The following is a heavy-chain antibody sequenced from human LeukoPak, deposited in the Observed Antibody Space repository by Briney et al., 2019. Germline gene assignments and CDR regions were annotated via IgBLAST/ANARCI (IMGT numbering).Heavy chain of an antibody. CDR3: ATEPGSGSYSRYYYYYIDV. J-gene: IGHJ6*03. Sequence: SQTLSLTCTVSGDSISSGFFYWSWIRQPAGKGLEWIGRIYSSGSTNYNPSLKSRVTISVDTSKNQFSLNLSSVTAADTAVYYCATEPGSGSYSRYYYYYIDVWGKGTTVTVSS. D-gene: IGHD1-26*01. CDR1: GDSISSGFFY. CDR2: IYSSGST. V-gene: IGHV4-61*02.